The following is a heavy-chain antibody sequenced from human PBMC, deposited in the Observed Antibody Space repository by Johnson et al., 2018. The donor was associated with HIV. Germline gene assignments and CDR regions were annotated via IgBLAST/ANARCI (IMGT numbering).Heavy chain of an antibody. CDR1: GFTFSHYD. V-gene: IGHV3-13*05. CDR3: ARVPSALGLLNTFDI. D-gene: IGHD1-26*01. J-gene: IGHJ3*02. Sequence: VQLVESGGGLVQPGGSLRLSCAASGFTFSHYDMHWVRQVTGKGLEWVSAIGTIAGDPFYSASVKGRFTISRENAKDSLYLQMNSLRAEDTALYYCARVPSALGLLNTFDIWGQGTMVTVSS. CDR2: IGTIAGDP.